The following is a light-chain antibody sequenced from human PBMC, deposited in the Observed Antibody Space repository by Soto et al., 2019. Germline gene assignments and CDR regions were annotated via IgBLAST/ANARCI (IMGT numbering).Light chain of an antibody. CDR1: QTISSW. CDR3: QQFYYYPWT. CDR2: DAS. V-gene: IGKV1-5*01. Sequence: DVQMTQSPSTLSASVGDRVSITCRASQTISSWLAWYQQKPGKAPKLLIYDASTLESGVPSRFSVSGSETEFTLIISSLQPDDFATSYCQQFYYYPWTFGQGTKVEIK. J-gene: IGKJ1*01.